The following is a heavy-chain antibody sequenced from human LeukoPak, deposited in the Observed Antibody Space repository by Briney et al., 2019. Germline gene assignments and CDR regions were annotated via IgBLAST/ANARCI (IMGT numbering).Heavy chain of an antibody. D-gene: IGHD6-19*01. V-gene: IGHV3-11*01. CDR3: ARDPGAGTYDY. J-gene: IGHJ4*02. Sequence: GGSLRLSCAASGFTFSNAWMSWIRQAPGKGLEWVSYISSSGSTIYYADPVKGRFTISRDNAKNSLYLQMNSLRAEDTAVYYCARDPGAGTYDYWGQGTLVTVSS. CDR1: GFTFSNAW. CDR2: ISSSGSTI.